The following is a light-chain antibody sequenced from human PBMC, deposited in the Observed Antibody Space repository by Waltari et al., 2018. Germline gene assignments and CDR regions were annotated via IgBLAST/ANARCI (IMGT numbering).Light chain of an antibody. CDR3: QHLNSYPVT. CDR1: QSIGSW. V-gene: IGKV1-5*03. CDR2: EAT. Sequence: DIQMTQSPSTLSASVGDRVTITCRASQSIGSWLAWYQQKPGKAPKLLIYEATSLESRVPSRFSASGSGTEFTLTISSLQPDDFATYYCQHLNSYPVTFGQGTKLEIK. J-gene: IGKJ2*01.